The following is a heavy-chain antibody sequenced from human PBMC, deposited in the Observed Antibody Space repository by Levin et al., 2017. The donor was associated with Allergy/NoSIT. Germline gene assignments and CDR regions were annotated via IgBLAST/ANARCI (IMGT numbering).Heavy chain of an antibody. Sequence: AASVKVSCKASGYTFTGYYMHWVRQAPGQGLEWMGWINPNSGGTNYAQKFQGRVTMTRDTSISTAYMELSRLRSDDTAVYYCAAASSYYYYGMDVWGQGTTVTVSS. J-gene: IGHJ6*02. V-gene: IGHV1-2*02. CDR1: GYTFTGYY. CDR3: AAASSYYYYGMDV. D-gene: IGHD2-15*01. CDR2: INPNSGGT.